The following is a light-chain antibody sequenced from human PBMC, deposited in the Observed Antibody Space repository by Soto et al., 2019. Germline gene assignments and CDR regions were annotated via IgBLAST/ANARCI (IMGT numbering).Light chain of an antibody. CDR1: QSVRTSY. V-gene: IGKV3-20*01. J-gene: IGKJ4*01. CDR2: GAS. Sequence: EIVLTQSPGTLSLSPGERATLSCRASQSVRTSYFAWYQQKPGQAPRLLIFGASSRATGIPDRFSGSGSGTDFTLTISRLEPADFALYYCQHYGNSPLTFGGGTKVEI. CDR3: QHYGNSPLT.